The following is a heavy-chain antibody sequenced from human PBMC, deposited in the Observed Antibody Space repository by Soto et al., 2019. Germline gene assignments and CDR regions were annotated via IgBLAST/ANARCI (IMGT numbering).Heavy chain of an antibody. CDR3: ARVDYYDSSGYYGY. J-gene: IGHJ4*02. Sequence: QVQLVQSGAEVKKPGASVKVSCKASGYTFTIYGISWVRQAPGQGLEWMGWISGYNGNTDYAQNLQDRVTLTTDASTSKGYMELRSLRSDDTAVYYCARVDYYDSSGYYGYWGQGTLITVSS. D-gene: IGHD3-22*01. V-gene: IGHV1-18*04. CDR2: ISGYNGNT. CDR1: GYTFTIYG.